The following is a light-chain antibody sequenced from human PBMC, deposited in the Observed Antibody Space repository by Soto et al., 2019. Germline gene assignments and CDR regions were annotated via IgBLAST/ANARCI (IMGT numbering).Light chain of an antibody. J-gene: IGKJ1*01. CDR3: QHYNSYSEA. CDR2: KAP. Sequence: DIQMTQSPSTLSGSVGDRVTITCRASQTISSWLAWYQQKPGKAPKLLIYKAPTLKSGVPSRFSGSGSGTEFTLTINSLQPDDFATYYCQHYNSYSEAFGQGTKVDIK. CDR1: QTISSW. V-gene: IGKV1-5*03.